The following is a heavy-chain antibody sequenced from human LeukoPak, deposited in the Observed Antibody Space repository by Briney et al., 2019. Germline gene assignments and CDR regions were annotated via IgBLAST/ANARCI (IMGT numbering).Heavy chain of an antibody. CDR1: GYTFTGYY. CDR2: INPNSGGP. V-gene: IGHV1-2*02. D-gene: IGHD5-12*01. CDR3: ARVAPGGFDFHFYYYFMDV. J-gene: IGHJ6*03. Sequence: ASVKVSCKASGYTFTGYYMHWVRQAPGHGLEWLGWINPNSGGPNYAQKFQGRVTMPRDTSISTAYMQLIRLRSDATAWYYCARVAPGGFDFHFYYYFMDVWGKGTTVSVSS.